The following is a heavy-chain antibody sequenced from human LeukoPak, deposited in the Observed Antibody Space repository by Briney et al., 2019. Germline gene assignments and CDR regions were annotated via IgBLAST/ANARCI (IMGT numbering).Heavy chain of an antibody. Sequence: ASVRVSCKASGYTFTSYGISWVRQAPGQGLEWMGWISAYNGNTNYAQKLQGRVTMTTDTSTSTAYMELRSLRSDDTAVYYCARWGATRRYYYGMDVWGQGTTVTVSS. J-gene: IGHJ6*02. D-gene: IGHD1-26*01. CDR1: GYTFTSYG. V-gene: IGHV1-18*01. CDR2: ISAYNGNT. CDR3: ARWGATRRYYYGMDV.